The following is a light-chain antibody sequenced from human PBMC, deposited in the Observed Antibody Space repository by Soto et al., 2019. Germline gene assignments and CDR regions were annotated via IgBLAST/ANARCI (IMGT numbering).Light chain of an antibody. CDR1: QGISSY. CDR2: AAS. V-gene: IGKV1-8*01. J-gene: IGKJ4*01. Sequence: AIRMLQPPCAFSASTRDRCAITCRVSQGISSYLAWYQQKPGKAPKLLIYAASTLQSGVPSRFSGSGSGTDFTLTITCLQSEDFATYYCQQYYSYPLTFGGGTKVDI. CDR3: QQYYSYPLT.